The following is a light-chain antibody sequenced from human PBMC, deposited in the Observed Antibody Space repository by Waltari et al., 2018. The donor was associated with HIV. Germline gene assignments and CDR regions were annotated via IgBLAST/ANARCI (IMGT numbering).Light chain of an antibody. J-gene: IGLJ2*01. Sequence: QAVVTQEPSLSVSPGKTITLSCGLSSSSVSTSFFPNWYQLTPGQPPRSLLYNTDVRSSGVPDRFSGSIVGNKAALTNTGAQAEDESVYDCVVDVRSGRVFGGGTRLTVL. V-gene: IGLV8-61*01. CDR2: NTD. CDR3: VVDVRSGRV. CDR1: SSSVSTSFF.